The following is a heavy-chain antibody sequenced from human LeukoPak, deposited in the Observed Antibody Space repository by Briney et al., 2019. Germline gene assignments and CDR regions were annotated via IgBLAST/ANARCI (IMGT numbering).Heavy chain of an antibody. CDR1: GFTFSSYA. D-gene: IGHD3-22*01. Sequence: GGSLRLSCAASGFTFSSYAMSWVRQAPGKGLEWVAGISDSGGSTNYADSVKGRFTISRDNPKNTLYLQMNSLRAEDTAVYFCARRGVVIRVILVGFHKEAFYFDSWGQGALVTVSS. CDR2: ISDSGGST. CDR3: ARRGVVIRVILVGFHKEAFYFDS. J-gene: IGHJ4*02. V-gene: IGHV3-23*01.